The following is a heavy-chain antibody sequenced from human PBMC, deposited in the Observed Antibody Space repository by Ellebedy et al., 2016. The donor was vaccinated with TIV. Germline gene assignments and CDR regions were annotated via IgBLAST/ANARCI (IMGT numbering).Heavy chain of an antibody. V-gene: IGHV4-4*07. CDR3: ARGRTPLVTKPNDFDY. Sequence: SETLSLXXTIPGASISNYYWSWFRQPAGKGLEWIGRVDTSGGTNYNPSLKSRVTMSVDTSKNQFSLKLRSVTAADTAVYYCARGRTPLVTKPNDFDYWGQGTLVTVSS. D-gene: IGHD5-18*01. CDR1: GASISNYY. J-gene: IGHJ4*02. CDR2: VDTSGGT.